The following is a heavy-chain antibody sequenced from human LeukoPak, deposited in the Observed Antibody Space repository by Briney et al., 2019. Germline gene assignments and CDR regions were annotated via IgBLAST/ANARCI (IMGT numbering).Heavy chain of an antibody. V-gene: IGHV3-30*02. CDR1: GFTFSSYG. CDR2: IRDDGSSK. Sequence: PWGSLRLSCAASGFTFSSYGMHWVRQGPGMGLEWVAFIRDDGSSKYYADSVKGRFTISRGNARNSMYLQMNSLRTEDTSVYYCAPHCSSASCPDYWGQGTLVTVSS. CDR3: APHCSSASCPDY. J-gene: IGHJ4*02. D-gene: IGHD2-2*01.